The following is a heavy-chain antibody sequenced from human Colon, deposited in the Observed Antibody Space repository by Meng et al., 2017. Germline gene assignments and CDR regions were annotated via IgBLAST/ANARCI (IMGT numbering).Heavy chain of an antibody. D-gene: IGHD6-19*01. J-gene: IGHJ4*02. V-gene: IGHV1-2*02. Sequence: ASVKVSCKASGYIFSDYYIHWVRQAPGQGLDWVGWINSNSGGTQYAQKFQGRVTMPRDTSMGTVYMELSSLRSDDTAVYYCARVAVTGIFGLLYWGQGTLVTVSS. CDR3: ARVAVTGIFGLLY. CDR2: INSNSGGT. CDR1: GYIFSDYY.